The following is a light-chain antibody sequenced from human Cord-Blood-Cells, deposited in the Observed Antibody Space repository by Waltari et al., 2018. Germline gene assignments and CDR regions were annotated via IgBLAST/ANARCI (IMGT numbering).Light chain of an antibody. J-gene: IGLJ3*02. CDR3: AAWDDSLSGRV. V-gene: IGLV1-47*01. Sequence: QSVLTQPPSESGTPGQRVTISCSGSSSNIGSNYVYCYQQLPGTAPKLLIYRNNQRPSGFPDRFSGSKSGTSASLAISGLRSEDEADYYCAAWDDSLSGRVFGGGTKLTVL. CDR2: RNN. CDR1: SSNIGSNY.